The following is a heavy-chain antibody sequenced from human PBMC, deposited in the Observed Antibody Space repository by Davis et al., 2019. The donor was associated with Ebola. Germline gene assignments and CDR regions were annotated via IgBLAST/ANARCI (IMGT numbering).Heavy chain of an antibody. CDR1: GFTFSSYS. CDR3: ICSQQPFDY. CDR2: IRSKANSYAT. Sequence: GGSLRLSCAASGFTFSSYSMNWVRQASGKGLEWVGRIRSKANSYATAYAASVKGRFTISRDDSKNTAYLQMNSLKTEDTAVYYCICSQQPFDYWGQGTLVTVSS. J-gene: IGHJ4*02. V-gene: IGHV3-73*01. D-gene: IGHD3-10*02.